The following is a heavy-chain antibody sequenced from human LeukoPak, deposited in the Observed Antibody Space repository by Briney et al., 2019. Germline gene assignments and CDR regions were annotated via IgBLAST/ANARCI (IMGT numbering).Heavy chain of an antibody. CDR3: ARGGYGDYDFDY. CDR1: GCTFDDYG. V-gene: IGHV3-69-1*01. CDR2: ITRSSTI. D-gene: IGHD4-17*01. Sequence: GGSLRLSCAASGCTFDDYGMSWVRQAPGKGLEWVSYITRSSTIYYADSVKGRFTISRDNAKDSLYLQMNSLRAEDTAVYYCARGGYGDYDFDYWGQGTLVIVSS. J-gene: IGHJ4*02.